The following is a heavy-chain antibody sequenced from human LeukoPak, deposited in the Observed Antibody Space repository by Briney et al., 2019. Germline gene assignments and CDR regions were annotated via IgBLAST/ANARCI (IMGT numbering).Heavy chain of an antibody. D-gene: IGHD3-3*01. Sequence: GRSLRLSCAASGFTFSSYAMHWVRQAPGKGLEWVAVISYDGSNKYYADSVKGRFTISRDNSKNTLYLQMNSLRAEDTAVYYCARVYRSAGVVPIFDYWGQGTLVTVSS. CDR1: GFTFSSYA. CDR3: ARVYRSAGVVPIFDY. V-gene: IGHV3-30-3*01. J-gene: IGHJ4*02. CDR2: ISYDGSNK.